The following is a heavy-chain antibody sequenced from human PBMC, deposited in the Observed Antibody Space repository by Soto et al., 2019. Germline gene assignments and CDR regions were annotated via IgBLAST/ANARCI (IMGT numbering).Heavy chain of an antibody. CDR2: ISGSGGST. CDR3: AKAGYCSSATCATRYYMDV. J-gene: IGHJ6*03. CDR1: GFTFSSYA. D-gene: IGHD2-2*01. Sequence: GGSLRLSCAASGFTFSSYAMGWVRQAPGKGLEWVSAISGSGGSTYYADSVKGRFAISRDNSKNTLYLQMNSLRAEDTAVYYCAKAGYCSSATCATRYYMDVWGKGTTVTVSS. V-gene: IGHV3-23*01.